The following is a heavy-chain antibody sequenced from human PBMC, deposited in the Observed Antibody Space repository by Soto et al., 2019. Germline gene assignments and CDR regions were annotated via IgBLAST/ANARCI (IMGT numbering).Heavy chain of an antibody. CDR1: GGTFSTDA. J-gene: IGHJ6*01. V-gene: IGHV1-69*01. Sequence: QVQLVPSGAEVKKPGSSVKVSCKASGGTFSTDAVSWVRQAPRHGLEWMGGTTTIFNTANYAQNFQGRVTITAGEPTCKAYLELGSLRFDDTAVYYGARSSCSNGVCYKLSPGLGGWGPGSTVSVSS. CDR3: ARSSCSNGVCYKLSPGLGG. D-gene: IGHD2-8*01. CDR2: TTTIFNTA.